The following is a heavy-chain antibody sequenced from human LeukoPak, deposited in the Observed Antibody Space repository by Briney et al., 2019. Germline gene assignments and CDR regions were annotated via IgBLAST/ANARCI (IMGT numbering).Heavy chain of an antibody. CDR3: ARDGGGSFDY. CDR2: IYYSGST. CDR1: GGSVSSGSYY. V-gene: IGHV4-61*01. J-gene: IGHJ4*02. Sequence: SETLSLTCTVSGGSVSSGSYYWSWIRQPPGKGLEWIEYIYYSGSTNYNPSLKSRVTISVDTSKNQFSLKLSSVTAADTAVYYCARDGGGSFDYWGQGTLVTVSS. D-gene: IGHD2-15*01.